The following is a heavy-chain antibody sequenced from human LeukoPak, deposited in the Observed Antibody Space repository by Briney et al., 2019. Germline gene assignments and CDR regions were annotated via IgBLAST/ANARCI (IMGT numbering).Heavy chain of an antibody. CDR3: AKTARSYSGSYEDY. CDR1: GGSISSYY. Sequence: SETLSLTCTVSGGSISSYYWSWIRQPPGKGLEWIGYIYYSGSTNYNPSLKSRVTISVDTSKNQFSLKLSSVTAADTAVYYCAKTARSYSGSYEDYWGQGTLVTVSS. J-gene: IGHJ4*02. CDR2: IYYSGST. V-gene: IGHV4-59*12. D-gene: IGHD1-26*01.